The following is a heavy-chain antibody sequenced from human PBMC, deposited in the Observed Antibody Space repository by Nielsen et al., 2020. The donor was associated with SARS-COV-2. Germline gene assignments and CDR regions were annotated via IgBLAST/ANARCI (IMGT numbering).Heavy chain of an antibody. Sequence: GESLKISCAASGFTCSSYGMHWVRQAPGKGLEWVAVISYDGSNKYYADSVKGRFTISRDNSKNTLYLQMNSLRAEDTAVYYCATDYYDSSGYLYFDYWGQGTLVTVSS. V-gene: IGHV3-30*03. CDR3: ATDYYDSSGYLYFDY. CDR1: GFTCSSYG. CDR2: ISYDGSNK. J-gene: IGHJ4*02. D-gene: IGHD3-22*01.